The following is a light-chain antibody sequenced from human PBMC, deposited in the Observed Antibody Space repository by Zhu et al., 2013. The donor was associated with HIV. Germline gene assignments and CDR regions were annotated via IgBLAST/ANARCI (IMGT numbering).Light chain of an antibody. CDR3: QQYEDSPIT. CDR1: QTIATW. Sequence: DIEMTQSPSTLAASVGDRVTITCRASQTIATWLAWYHQKPGQAPKLLIYKASRLESGVPSRFSGSGSGADFTLTINRLQPEDFAIYYCQQYEDSPITFGQGTRLEMK. V-gene: IGKV1-5*03. J-gene: IGKJ5*01. CDR2: KAS.